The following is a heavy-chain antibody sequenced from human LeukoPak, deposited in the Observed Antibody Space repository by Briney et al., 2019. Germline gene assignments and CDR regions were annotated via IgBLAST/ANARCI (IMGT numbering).Heavy chain of an antibody. J-gene: IGHJ4*02. CDR2: IYPGGSDT. Sequence: GESLKISCKGSGYSFTSYWIGWVRQMPGKGLGWMGIIYPGGSDTRYSPSFQGQVTISADKSISTAYLQWSSLKASDTAMYYCARTYYYDSSGYYLINWGQGTLVTVSS. CDR3: ARTYYYDSSGYYLIN. V-gene: IGHV5-51*01. CDR1: GYSFTSYW. D-gene: IGHD3-22*01.